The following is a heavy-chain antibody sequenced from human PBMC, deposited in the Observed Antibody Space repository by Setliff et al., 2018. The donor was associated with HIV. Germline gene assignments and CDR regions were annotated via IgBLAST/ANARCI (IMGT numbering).Heavy chain of an antibody. Sequence: ASVKVSCKASGYTFTEFYVHWVRQAPGEGLEWIGWIYPNTSGTNYAQKFQGRVTMTRDTSIRTAYMELRMLTSDDTAIYYCTRSTTADWGQGTMVTVSS. D-gene: IGHD4-17*01. J-gene: IGHJ4*02. CDR2: IYPNTSGT. CDR3: TRSTTAD. CDR1: GYTFTEFY. V-gene: IGHV1-2*02.